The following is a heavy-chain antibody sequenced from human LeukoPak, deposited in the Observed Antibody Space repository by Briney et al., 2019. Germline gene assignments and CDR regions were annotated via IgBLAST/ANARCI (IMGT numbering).Heavy chain of an antibody. CDR2: IRSKANSYAT. J-gene: IGHJ5*01. CDR1: GFTFSSYW. CDR3: ASLYSGSYYDS. D-gene: IGHD1-26*01. Sequence: GGSLRLSCAASGFTFSSYWMHWVRQASGKGLEWVGHIRSKANSYATAYAAPVKGRFTISRDDSKNTAYLQMNSLKTEDTAVYYCASLYSGSYYDSWGQGTLVTVSS. V-gene: IGHV3-73*01.